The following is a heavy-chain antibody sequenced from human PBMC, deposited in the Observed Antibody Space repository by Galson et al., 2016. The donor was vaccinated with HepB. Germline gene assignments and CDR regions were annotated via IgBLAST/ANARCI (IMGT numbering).Heavy chain of an antibody. CDR3: ARGEYCSSASCHYGGNYYYGMDV. J-gene: IGHJ6*02. CDR1: GYTLISYV. V-gene: IGHV1-3*01. D-gene: IGHD2-2*01. CDR2: INAAYGNT. Sequence: SVKVSCKAFGYTLISYVMHWVRQAPGQRLEWMGWINAAYGNTKYSQRFQGRVTMTRDASAGTAYMELSSLRSEDTAVYFCARGEYCSSASCHYGGNYYYGMDVWGQGTTVTV.